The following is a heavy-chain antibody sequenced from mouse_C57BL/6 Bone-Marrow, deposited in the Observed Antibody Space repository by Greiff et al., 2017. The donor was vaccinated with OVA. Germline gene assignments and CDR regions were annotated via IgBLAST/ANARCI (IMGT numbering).Heavy chain of an antibody. CDR1: GYTFTSYW. V-gene: IGHV1-5*01. CDR2: IYPGNSDT. D-gene: IGHD1-1*01. J-gene: IGHJ4*01. CDR3: TRLVTTVVDYYAMDY. Sequence: DVQLQESGTVLARPGASVKMSCKTSGYTFTSYWMHWVKQRPGQGLEWIGAIYPGNSDTSYNQKFKGKAKLTAVTSASTAYMELSSLTNEDSAVYYCTRLVTTVVDYYAMDYWGQGTSVTVSS.